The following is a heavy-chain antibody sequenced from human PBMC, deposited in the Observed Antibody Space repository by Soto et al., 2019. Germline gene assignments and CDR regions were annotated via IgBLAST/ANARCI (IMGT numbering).Heavy chain of an antibody. D-gene: IGHD3-10*01. J-gene: IGHJ4*02. CDR1: GASISSGDYY. Sequence: QVQLQESGPGLVKPSQTLSLTCAVSGASISSGDYYWSWIRQHPGKGLEWIGYIYYNGRAYYNPSLNSRVTMSSDTSKNQFSLKLSSVTAADTAVYYRARRGAGSGSFDYWGQGALVTVSS. CDR3: ARRGAGSGSFDY. V-gene: IGHV4-31*11. CDR2: IYYNGRA.